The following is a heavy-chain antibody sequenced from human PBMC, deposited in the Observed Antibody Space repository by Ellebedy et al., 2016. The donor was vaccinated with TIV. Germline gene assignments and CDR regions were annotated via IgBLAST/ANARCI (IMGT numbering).Heavy chain of an antibody. CDR3: AGGTHYYYGWDV. CDR1: DGSVSTLGYY. J-gene: IGHJ6*02. V-gene: IGHV4-61*03. Sequence: SETLSLXXSVSDGSVSTLGYYWAWPRQPPGKGLEWFGHFHFTGSTDYNPSLKSRFTISVDTSKNHFSLIVTSVTAADTAVYFCAGGTHYYYGWDVWGQGTTVIVS. CDR2: FHFTGST.